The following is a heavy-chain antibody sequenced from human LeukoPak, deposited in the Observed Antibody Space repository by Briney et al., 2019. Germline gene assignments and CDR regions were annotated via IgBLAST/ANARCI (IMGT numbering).Heavy chain of an antibody. CDR1: GFTFSSYS. J-gene: IGHJ5*02. CDR3: ARGGYSSSWYPPPWFDP. V-gene: IGHV3-21*01. D-gene: IGHD6-13*01. CDR2: ISSSSYI. Sequence: PGGSLRLSCAASGFTFSSYSMNWVRQTPGKGLDWVSSISSSSYIYYADSVKGRFTISRDDAKNSLYLQMNSLRAEDTAVYYCARGGYSSSWYPPPWFDPWGQGTLVTVSS.